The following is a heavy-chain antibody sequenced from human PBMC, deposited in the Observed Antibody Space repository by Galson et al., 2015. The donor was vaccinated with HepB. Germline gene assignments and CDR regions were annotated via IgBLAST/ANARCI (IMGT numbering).Heavy chain of an antibody. V-gene: IGHV3-30*18. CDR1: GFTFSSYG. D-gene: IGHD3-10*01. J-gene: IGHJ4*02. CDR3: AKDHRFTMVRGVTGFADY. Sequence: SLRLSCAASGFTFSSYGMHWVRQAPGKGLEWVAVISYDGSNKYYADSVKGRFTISRDNSKNTLYLQMNSLRAEDTAVYYCAKDHRFTMVRGVTGFADYWGQGTLVTVSS. CDR2: ISYDGSNK.